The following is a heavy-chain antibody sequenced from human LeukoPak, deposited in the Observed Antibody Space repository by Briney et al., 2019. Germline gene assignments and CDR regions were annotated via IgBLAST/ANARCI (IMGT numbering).Heavy chain of an antibody. Sequence: PSETLPLTCTVSGYSISSDYYWGWIRQPPGKGLEWIGSIYYSGSTYYNPSLKSRVTISVDTSKNQFSLKLSSVTAADTAVYYCARSIVGAGGGAFDIWGQGTMVTVSS. D-gene: IGHD1-26*01. CDR2: IYYSGST. CDR3: ARSIVGAGGGAFDI. V-gene: IGHV4-38-2*02. CDR1: GYSISSDYY. J-gene: IGHJ3*02.